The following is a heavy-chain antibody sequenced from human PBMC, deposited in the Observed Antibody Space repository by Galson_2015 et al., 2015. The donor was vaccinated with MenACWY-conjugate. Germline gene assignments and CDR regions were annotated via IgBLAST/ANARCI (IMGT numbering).Heavy chain of an antibody. CDR1: GYSISSGYY. J-gene: IGHJ5*01. CDR2: IHHSGNS. CDR3: ARGLSSSSRSDYYFNWFDP. V-gene: IGHV4-38-2*02. D-gene: IGHD3-22*01. Sequence: SETLSLTCTVSGYSISSGYYWGCIRQLPGKGLQWIGSIHHSGNSHYNPSLKSRVTISVDTPKNQFSLKLSSGTAADTAVYYCARGLSSSSRSDYYFNWFDPWGQGALVTVSS.